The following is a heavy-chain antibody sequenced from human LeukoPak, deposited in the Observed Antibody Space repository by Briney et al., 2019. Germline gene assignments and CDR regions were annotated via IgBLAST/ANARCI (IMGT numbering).Heavy chain of an antibody. CDR3: ARDGAGDSSGKYYFDF. J-gene: IGHJ4*02. V-gene: IGHV4-39*07. Sequence: PSETLSLTCTVSGGSISSSSYYWGWIRQPPGKGLEWIGSIYYSGSTYYNPPLKSRVTISLDTSKNQFSLKLSSVTAADTAVYYCARDGAGDSSGKYYFDFWGQGTLVTVSS. CDR1: GGSISSSSYY. D-gene: IGHD3-22*01. CDR2: IYYSGST.